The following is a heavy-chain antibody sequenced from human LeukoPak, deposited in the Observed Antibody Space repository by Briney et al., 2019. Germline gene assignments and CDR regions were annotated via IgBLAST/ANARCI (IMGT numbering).Heavy chain of an antibody. CDR2: IYPGDSDT. V-gene: IGHV5-51*01. CDR3: ARQAEYSSSWDDY. CDR1: GYRFTNYW. D-gene: IGHD6-13*01. Sequence: GESLKISCKGSGYRFTNYWIGWVRQMPGKGLEWMGIIYPGDSDTRYSPSFQGQVTISADKSISTAYLQWSSLKASDTAMYYCARQAEYSSSWDDYWGQGTLVTVSS. J-gene: IGHJ4*02.